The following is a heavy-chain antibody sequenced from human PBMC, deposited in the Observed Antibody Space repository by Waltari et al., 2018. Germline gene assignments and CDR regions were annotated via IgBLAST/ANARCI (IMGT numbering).Heavy chain of an antibody. CDR3: AKDLSRLLWFGTD. D-gene: IGHD3-10*01. Sequence: EVQLLESGGGLVQPGGSLRLSCAASGFTFSSYAMSWVRQAPGKGVEWVSAISGSGGSTYYADSVKGRFTISRDNSKNTLYLQMNSLRAEDTAVYYCAKDLSRLLWFGTDWGQGTLVTVSS. J-gene: IGHJ4*02. CDR2: ISGSGGST. V-gene: IGHV3-23*01. CDR1: GFTFSSYA.